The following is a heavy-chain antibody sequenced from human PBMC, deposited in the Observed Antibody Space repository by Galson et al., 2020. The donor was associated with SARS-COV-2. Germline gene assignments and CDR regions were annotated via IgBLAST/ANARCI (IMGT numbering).Heavy chain of an antibody. D-gene: IGHD4-17*01. V-gene: IGHV3-11*01. J-gene: IGHJ6*02. CDR3: ARDIGTVTTTSYYYYGMDV. CDR1: GFTFSDYY. CDR2: ISSSGSTI. Sequence: NSGGSLRLSCAASGFTFSDYYMSWIRQAPGKGLEWVSYISSSGSTIYYADSVKGRFTISRDNAKNSLYLQMNSLRAEDTAVYYCARDIGTVTTTSYYYYGMDVWGQGTTVTVSS.